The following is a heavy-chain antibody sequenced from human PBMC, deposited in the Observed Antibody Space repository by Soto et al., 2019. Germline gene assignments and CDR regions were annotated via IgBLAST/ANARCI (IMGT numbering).Heavy chain of an antibody. Sequence: QITLKESGPTLVKPTQTLTLTCTFSGFSLSSSGVGVGWIRQPPGKALEWLALIYWDNYKQYSPSLTNRFTISNDTSKNQVVLTMTKMEPVDTGTYYCARVMGSGTVGVFDYWGQGTLVTVSS. CDR2: IYWDNYK. CDR3: ARVMGSGTVGVFDY. V-gene: IGHV2-5*02. CDR1: GFSLSSSGVG. J-gene: IGHJ4*02. D-gene: IGHD6-13*01.